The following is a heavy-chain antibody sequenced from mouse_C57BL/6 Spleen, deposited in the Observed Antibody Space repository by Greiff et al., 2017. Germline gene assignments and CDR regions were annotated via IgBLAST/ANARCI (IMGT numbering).Heavy chain of an antibody. D-gene: IGHD1-1*01. V-gene: IGHV5-17*01. CDR1: GFTFSDYG. CDR3: ATGSRQWYFDV. CDR2: ISSGSSTI. Sequence: EVKVVESGGGLVKPGGSLKLSCAASGFTFSDYGMHWVRQAPEKGLEWVAYISSGSSTIYYADTVKGRFTISRDNAKNTLFLQMTSLRSEDTAMYYCATGSRQWYFDVWGTGTTVTVSS. J-gene: IGHJ1*03.